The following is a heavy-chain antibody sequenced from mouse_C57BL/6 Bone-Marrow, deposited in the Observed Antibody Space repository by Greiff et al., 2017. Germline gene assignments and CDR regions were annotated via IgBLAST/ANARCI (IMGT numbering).Heavy chain of an antibody. CDR3: ARDAPDYYGSSPWYFDV. D-gene: IGHD1-1*01. V-gene: IGHV7-1*01. CDR2: SRNKANDYTT. J-gene: IGHJ1*03. CDR1: GFTFSDFY. Sequence: EVQLVESGGGLVQSGRSLRLSCATSGFTFSDFYMEWVRQAPGKGLEWIAASRNKANDYTTEYSASVKGRFIVSRDTSQSILYLQMNALRAEDTAIYYCARDAPDYYGSSPWYFDVWGTGTTVTVSS.